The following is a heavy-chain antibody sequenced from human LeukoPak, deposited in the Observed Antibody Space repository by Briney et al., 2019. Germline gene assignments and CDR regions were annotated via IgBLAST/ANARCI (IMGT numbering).Heavy chain of an antibody. CDR1: GFTFSSYG. Sequence: GGSLRLSCAASGFTFSSYGMHWVRQAPGKGLEWVAFIRYDGSNKYYADSVKGRFTISRDNSKNTLYLQMNSLRAEDTAVYYCAMERYSSSWYFDYWGQGTLVTVSS. V-gene: IGHV3-30*02. D-gene: IGHD6-13*01. CDR3: AMERYSSSWYFDY. CDR2: IRYDGSNK. J-gene: IGHJ4*02.